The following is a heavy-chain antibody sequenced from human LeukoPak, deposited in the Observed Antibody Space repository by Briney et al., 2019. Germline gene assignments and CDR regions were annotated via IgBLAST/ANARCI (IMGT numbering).Heavy chain of an antibody. CDR3: ARAFYDSHRYYYYYYMDV. D-gene: IGHD3-3*01. V-gene: IGHV4-59*12. Sequence: SETLSLTCTVSGGSISSYYWNWIRQPPGKGLEWIGYIYNSGSTNNNPSLKSRVTISVDTSKNQFSLKLSSVTAADTAVYYCARAFYDSHRYYYYYYMDVWGKGTTVTVSS. J-gene: IGHJ6*03. CDR2: IYNSGST. CDR1: GGSISSYY.